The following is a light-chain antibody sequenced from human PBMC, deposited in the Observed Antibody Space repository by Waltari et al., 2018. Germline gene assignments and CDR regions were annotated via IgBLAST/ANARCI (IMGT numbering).Light chain of an antibody. V-gene: IGLV1-40*01. Sequence: QSVLTQPPSVSGAPGQRVTISCPGSTSNIGAGYDVHWYQQLPGTAPKLLIFGNTNRPSGVPDRFSGSKSGTSPSLAITGLQVEDEADYYCQSYDNSLSGYVFGSGTKVTVL. CDR3: QSYDNSLSGYV. J-gene: IGLJ1*01. CDR2: GNT. CDR1: TSNIGAGYD.